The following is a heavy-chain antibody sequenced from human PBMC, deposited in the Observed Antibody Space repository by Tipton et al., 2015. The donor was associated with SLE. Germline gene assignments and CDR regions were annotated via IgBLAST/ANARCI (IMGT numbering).Heavy chain of an antibody. Sequence: QLVQSGPEVKKPGSSVKVSCKASGGTFSSYAISWVQQAPGQGLEWMGGIIPIFGTANYAQKFQGRVTITADESTSTAYMELSSLRSEDTAVYYCARGPSSGDREGYFDYWGQGTLVTVSS. D-gene: IGHD7-27*01. CDR2: IIPIFGTA. CDR1: GGTFSSYA. CDR3: ARGPSSGDREGYFDY. J-gene: IGHJ4*02. V-gene: IGHV1-69*01.